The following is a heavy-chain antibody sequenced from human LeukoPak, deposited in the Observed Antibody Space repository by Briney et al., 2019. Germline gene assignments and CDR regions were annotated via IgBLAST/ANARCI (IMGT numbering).Heavy chain of an antibody. CDR3: ASRPRYGGKTFDY. D-gene: IGHD4-23*01. CDR2: IDHSGST. V-gene: IGHV4-34*01. Sequence: SETLSLTCAVYGGSFSGYYWSWIRQPPGKGLEWIGEIDHSGSTNYNPSLKSRVTISVDTSKNQFSLKLSSVTAADTAVYYCASRPRYGGKTFDYWGQGTLVTVSS. CDR1: GGSFSGYY. J-gene: IGHJ4*02.